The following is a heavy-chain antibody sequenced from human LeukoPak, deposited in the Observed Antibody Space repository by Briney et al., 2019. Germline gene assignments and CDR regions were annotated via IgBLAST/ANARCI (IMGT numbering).Heavy chain of an antibody. J-gene: IGHJ4*02. V-gene: IGHV3-48*01. Sequence: GSLRLSCAASGFPLSSYCINWVRPAPGKGLEWVSYISSSGSAIYYVDSVKGRFTVSRDNAKNSLFLQMNSPRAEDTAVYYCVRVKGSYFDYWGQGALVTVSS. CDR1: GFPLSSYC. CDR3: VRVKGSYFDY. CDR2: ISSSGSAI. D-gene: IGHD2-15*01.